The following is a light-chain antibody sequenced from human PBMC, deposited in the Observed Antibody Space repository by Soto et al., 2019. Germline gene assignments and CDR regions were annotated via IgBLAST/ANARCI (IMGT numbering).Light chain of an antibody. V-gene: IGKV3-20*01. Sequence: EIVLTQSPGTLSLSPGEGATLSCRASQTVRSNYLAWYQQQPGQAPRLLIYGASSRVTGIPDRFSASGSGTDFTLTISRLEPEEFAVYYCQQYCSSAFTFGPGTKVDIK. CDR3: QQYCSSAFT. CDR2: GAS. CDR1: QTVRSNY. J-gene: IGKJ3*01.